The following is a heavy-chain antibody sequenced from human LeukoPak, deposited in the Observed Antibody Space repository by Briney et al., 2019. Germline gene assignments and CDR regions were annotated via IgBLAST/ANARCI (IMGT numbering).Heavy chain of an antibody. Sequence: GGSLRLSCAASGFTFSAYCMTWVRLAPGKGLEWVSHISDRGDNTYHADSVRGRFTISRDNSKNTLYLQMNSLRAEDAAVYFCAKAPVTSCRGAYCYPFDSWGQGTLVTVSS. CDR2: ISDRGDNT. J-gene: IGHJ4*02. CDR3: AKAPVTSCRGAYCYPFDS. CDR1: GFTFSAYC. D-gene: IGHD2-21*01. V-gene: IGHV3-23*01.